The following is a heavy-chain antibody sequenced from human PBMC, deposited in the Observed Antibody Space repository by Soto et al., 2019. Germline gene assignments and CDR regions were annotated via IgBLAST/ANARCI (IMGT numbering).Heavy chain of an antibody. J-gene: IGHJ4*02. V-gene: IGHV3-23*01. CDR3: ARDSMAGTDY. D-gene: IGHD6-19*01. CDR2: ISGSGGSP. CDR1: GFTFSNYA. Sequence: GGSLRLSCAASGFTFSNYAMNWVRQAPGKGLEWVSTISGSGGSPYYADSVKGRFTISRDNSKNTLYLQMNSLRAGDSAIYYCARDSMAGTDYWGQGTLVTVSS.